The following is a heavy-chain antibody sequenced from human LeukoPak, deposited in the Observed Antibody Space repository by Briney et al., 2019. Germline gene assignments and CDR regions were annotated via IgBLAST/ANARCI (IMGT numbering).Heavy chain of an antibody. J-gene: IGHJ4*02. CDR3: AKDKEVQLWSPYFDY. CDR2: INDDGSDT. D-gene: IGHD5-18*01. CDR1: GFTFKLYW. V-gene: IGHV3-74*01. Sequence: GGSLRLSCAASGFTFKLYWMHWVRQVPGKRPVWVSRINDDGSDTIYADSVRGRFTISRDDAKNTVYLQMNNLRAEDTAVYYCAKDKEVQLWSPYFDYWGQGTLVTVSS.